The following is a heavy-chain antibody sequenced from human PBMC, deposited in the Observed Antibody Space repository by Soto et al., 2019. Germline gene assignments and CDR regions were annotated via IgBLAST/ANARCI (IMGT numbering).Heavy chain of an antibody. CDR1: GFTFSGYG. CDR3: ARDGVVAVVDIDY. Sequence: AGGSLSVWFGASGFTFSGYGMRWVRPAPGKGLVWVSRINSYGSTTDYADSVKGRFTISRDNAKNTLYLQMNSLRAEDTAVYYCARDGVVAVVDIDYWGQGTLVTVSS. CDR2: INSYGSTT. J-gene: IGHJ4*02. D-gene: IGHD2-15*01. V-gene: IGHV3-74*01.